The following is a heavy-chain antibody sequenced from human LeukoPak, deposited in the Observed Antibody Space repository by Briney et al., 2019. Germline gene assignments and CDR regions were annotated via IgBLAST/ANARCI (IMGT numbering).Heavy chain of an antibody. CDR2: ISSYGDKT. J-gene: IGHJ4*02. Sequence: GGSLRLSCSASGFTFSNCAMHWVPQAPGKGPEYVSVISSYGDKTYYADSVKGRFTISRDNSKNTVSLQMSSLRAEDTAVYYCVKDLYKGDTSSWYYFDYWGQGTLVTVSS. CDR1: GFTFSNCA. V-gene: IGHV3-64D*06. CDR3: VKDLYKGDTSSWYYFDY. D-gene: IGHD6-13*01.